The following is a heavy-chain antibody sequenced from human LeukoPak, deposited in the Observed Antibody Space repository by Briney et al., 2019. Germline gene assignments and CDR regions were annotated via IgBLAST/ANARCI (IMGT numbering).Heavy chain of an antibody. CDR2: LNPNSGGT. J-gene: IGHJ4*02. CDR1: GYTLTGYY. V-gene: IGHV1-2*02. CDR3: AREDDYGSNSYDY. Sequence: ASVKVSCKASGYTLTGYYIHWVRQAPGQGLVWMGWLNPNSGGTKYAQKFQGRVTMTRDTSISTAYMELSRLRSDDTAVYYCAREDDYGSNSYDYWGQGSLVTVSS. D-gene: IGHD4-23*01.